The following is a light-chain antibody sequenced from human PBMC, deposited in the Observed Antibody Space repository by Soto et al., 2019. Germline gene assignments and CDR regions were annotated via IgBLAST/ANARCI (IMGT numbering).Light chain of an antibody. CDR1: QSVSNW. V-gene: IGKV1-5*01. Sequence: DIQMTQSPSTLSASVGERVTITCWASQSVSNWLAWYQQKPGKAPNLLIYDVSSLESGLPSRFSGSGSGTEFILTISSLQPDDFATYYCQHYNRYSWTFGEGTKVDI. CDR3: QHYNRYSWT. CDR2: DVS. J-gene: IGKJ1*01.